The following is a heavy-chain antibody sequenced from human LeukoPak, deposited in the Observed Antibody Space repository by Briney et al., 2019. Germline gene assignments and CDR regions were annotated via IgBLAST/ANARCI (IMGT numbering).Heavy chain of an antibody. CDR3: ARRGYYYDSSGYSHLPDY. D-gene: IGHD3-22*01. CDR2: IIPIVGTT. CDR1: GGTFSSYA. V-gene: IGHV1-69*13. Sequence: GASVKVSCKASGGTFSSYAFSWVRQAPGQGLEWMGGIIPIVGTTNYAQMFQGRVTITADESTSTAYMELSSLRSEDAAVYYCARRGYYYDSSGYSHLPDYWGQGTLVTVSA. J-gene: IGHJ4*02.